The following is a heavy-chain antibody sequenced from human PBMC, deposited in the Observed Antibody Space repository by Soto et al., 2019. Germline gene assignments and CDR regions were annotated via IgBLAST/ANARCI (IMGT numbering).Heavy chain of an antibody. CDR3: ARGLSYGDYAPGGYFDY. Sequence: QVQLQESGPGLVKPSQTLSLTCTVSGGSISSGGYYWSWIRQHPGKGLEWIGYIYYSGSTYYNPSLKSRGTISVDTSKNQFSLKLSSVTAADTAVYYCARGLSYGDYAPGGYFDYWGQGTLVTVSS. CDR2: IYYSGST. CDR1: GGSISSGGYY. J-gene: IGHJ4*02. V-gene: IGHV4-31*03. D-gene: IGHD4-17*01.